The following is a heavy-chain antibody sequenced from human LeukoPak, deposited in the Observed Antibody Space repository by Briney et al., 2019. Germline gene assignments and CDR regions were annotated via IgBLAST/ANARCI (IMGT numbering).Heavy chain of an antibody. V-gene: IGHV1-18*01. J-gene: IGHJ5*02. Sequence: ASVKVSWKASGYTFTNYGISWVRQAAGQGLEWRGWISGYNANTNYVQKFQGRVTMTTDTSTHTAYMELRSLRSDDTAVHYCVRGSGSGSWGFDPWGQGTLVTVSS. CDR2: ISGYNANT. CDR3: VRGSGSGSWGFDP. CDR1: GYTFTNYG. D-gene: IGHD3-10*01.